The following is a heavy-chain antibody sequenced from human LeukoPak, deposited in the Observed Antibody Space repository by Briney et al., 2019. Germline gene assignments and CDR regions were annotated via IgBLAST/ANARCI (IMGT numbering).Heavy chain of an antibody. V-gene: IGHV4-34*08. J-gene: IGHJ3*02. CDR1: TGTFISYY. Sequence: SETLSLTCSVYTGTFISYYWSFFLQPPGKGLEWIGEINHSGSTNYNPSLKSQVTMSVDTSKNQFSLKLSSVTAADTGVSFCRIVEVPATREASDIWGEGTMVTVTS. D-gene: IGHD2-2*01. CDR3: RIVEVPATREASDI. CDR2: INHSGST.